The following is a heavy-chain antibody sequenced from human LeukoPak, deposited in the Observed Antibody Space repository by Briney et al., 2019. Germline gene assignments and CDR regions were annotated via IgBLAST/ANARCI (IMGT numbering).Heavy chain of an antibody. CDR2: INPIFGIA. CDR1: GGTFSSYA. D-gene: IGHD6-19*01. CDR3: ARDGNGNSCGWLRGYFDY. J-gene: IGHJ4*02. V-gene: IGHV1-69*04. Sequence: VKVSRKASGGTFSSYALSWVRPPPAPGGEWVGRINPIFGIANNAQKLQGRVRITADKTASTAYMELSSLRSEGTAVYYSARDGNGNSCGWLRGYFDYWGQGTLVTVSS.